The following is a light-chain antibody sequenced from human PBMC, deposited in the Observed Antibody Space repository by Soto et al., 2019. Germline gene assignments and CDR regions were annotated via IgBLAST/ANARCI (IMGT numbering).Light chain of an antibody. CDR1: QSINTW. V-gene: IGKV1-5*01. CDR2: DAS. CDR3: QQVNVYPST. Sequence: DIQMTQSPSTLSASVGDRVTITCRASQSINTWLAWYQRKPGKAPKLLIYDASSLRSGVPSRFSGGGSGTDFTLTISSLQPEDFATYYCQQVNVYPSTFGGGTKVEIK. J-gene: IGKJ4*01.